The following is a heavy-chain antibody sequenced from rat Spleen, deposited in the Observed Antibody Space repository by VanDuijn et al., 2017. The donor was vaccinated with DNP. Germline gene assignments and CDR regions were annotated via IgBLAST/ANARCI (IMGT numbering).Heavy chain of an antibody. CDR2: IWGHGST. J-gene: IGHJ2*01. CDR3: VRGDWAH. V-gene: IGHV2S75*01. D-gene: IGHD4-6*01. Sequence: QVQLKESGPGLVQPSQTLSLTCTVSGFSLTNYGVIWVRQSPGKGLEWMGIIWGHGSTDYNSALKSRLSISRDSSKSQVFLEMNSLQTEDMATYYCVRGDWAHWGQGVMVTVSS. CDR1: GFSLTNYG.